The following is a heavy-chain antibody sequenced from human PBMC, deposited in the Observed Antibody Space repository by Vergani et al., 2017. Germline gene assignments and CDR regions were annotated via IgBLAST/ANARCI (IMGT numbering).Heavy chain of an antibody. J-gene: IGHJ5*02. D-gene: IGHD6-6*01. CDR2: ISGSGVST. CDR3: AKESSSSDWFDP. V-gene: IGHV3-23*01. Sequence: EVQLLESGGGLVQPGGSLRLSCAASGFTFSSYAMSWVRQAPGKGLEWVSAISGSGVSTYYADSVKGRFTISRDNSKNTLYLQMHSLRAEDTAVYYCAKESSSSDWFDPWGQGTLVTVSS. CDR1: GFTFSSYA.